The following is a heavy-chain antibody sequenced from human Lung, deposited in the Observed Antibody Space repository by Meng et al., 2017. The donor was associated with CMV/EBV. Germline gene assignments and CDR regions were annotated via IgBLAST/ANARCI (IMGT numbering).Heavy chain of an antibody. Sequence: ASVKVSXKASGYTFTGYHIHWVRQAPGQGLQWMGWINSYTGGTISAQKFQGRVTMTRDTSISTASMELRRLTSDDTAVYFCARAIAVAGTAPFDYWGQGTXV. V-gene: IGHV1-2*02. CDR2: INSYTGGT. CDR1: GYTFTGYH. CDR3: ARAIAVAGTAPFDY. J-gene: IGHJ4*02. D-gene: IGHD6-19*01.